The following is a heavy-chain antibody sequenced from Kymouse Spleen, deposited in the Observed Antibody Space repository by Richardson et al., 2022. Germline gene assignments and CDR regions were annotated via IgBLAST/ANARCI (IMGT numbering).Heavy chain of an antibody. V-gene: IGHV3-21*03. Sequence: EVQLVESGGGLVKPGGSLRLSCAASGFTFSSYSMNWVRQAPGKGLEWVSSISSSSSYIYYADSVKGRFTISRDNAKNSLYLQMNSLRAEDTAVYYCARDRTTGTTSGYYYGMDVWGQGTTVTVSS. CDR3: ARDRTTGTTSGYYYGMDV. J-gene: IGHJ6*02. D-gene: IGHD1-1*01. CDR1: GFTFSSYS. CDR2: ISSSSSYI.